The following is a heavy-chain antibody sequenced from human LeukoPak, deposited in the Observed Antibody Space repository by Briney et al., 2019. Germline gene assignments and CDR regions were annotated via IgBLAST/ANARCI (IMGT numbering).Heavy chain of an antibody. J-gene: IGHJ4*02. CDR2: ISSSGSTI. Sequence: GGSLRLSCAASGFTFSSYEMNWVRQAPGKGLERVSYISSSGSTIYYADSVKGRFTISRDNAKNSLYLQMNSLRAEDTAVYYCARGPSWDIVVVPAAMILFDYWGQGTLVTVSP. D-gene: IGHD2-2*01. CDR1: GFTFSSYE. CDR3: ARGPSWDIVVVPAAMILFDY. V-gene: IGHV3-48*03.